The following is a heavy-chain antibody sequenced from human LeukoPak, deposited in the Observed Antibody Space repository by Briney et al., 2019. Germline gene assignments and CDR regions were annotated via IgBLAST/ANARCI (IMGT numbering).Heavy chain of an antibody. V-gene: IGHV4-59*01. CDR2: VYSSGST. CDR3: ARGPTRYYFDY. CDR1: GGSISNYY. J-gene: IGHJ4*02. Sequence: SETLSLTCTVSGGSISNYYWSWIRQPPGRGLEWIGYVYSSGSTNYNPSLKIRVTISVDTSKNQLSLKLSSVTAADTAVYYCARGPTRYYFDYWGQGTLVTVSS.